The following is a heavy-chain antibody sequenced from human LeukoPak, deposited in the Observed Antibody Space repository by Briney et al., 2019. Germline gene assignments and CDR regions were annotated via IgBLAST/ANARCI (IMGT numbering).Heavy chain of an antibody. Sequence: SGTLSLTRAVYGGSFSGYYWSWIRQPPGKGLEWIGEINHSGSTNYNPSLKSRVTISVDTSKNQFSLKLSSVTAADTAVYYCARSNSYAVGLFDYWGQGTLVTVSS. D-gene: IGHD5-18*01. CDR1: GGSFSGYY. CDR3: ARSNSYAVGLFDY. J-gene: IGHJ4*02. V-gene: IGHV4-34*01. CDR2: INHSGST.